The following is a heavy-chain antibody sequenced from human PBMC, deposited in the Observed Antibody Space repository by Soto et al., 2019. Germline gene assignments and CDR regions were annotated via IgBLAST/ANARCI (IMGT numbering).Heavy chain of an antibody. D-gene: IGHD1-26*01. Sequence: LRLSCAASGFTFGSYAMSWFRQAPGKGLEWVGFIRSKAYGGTTEYAASVKGRFTISRDDSKSIAYLQMNSLKTEDTAVYYCTRLGTPPYDYWGQGTLVTVSS. CDR1: GFTFGSYA. V-gene: IGHV3-49*03. CDR3: TRLGTPPYDY. CDR2: IRSKAYGGTT. J-gene: IGHJ4*02.